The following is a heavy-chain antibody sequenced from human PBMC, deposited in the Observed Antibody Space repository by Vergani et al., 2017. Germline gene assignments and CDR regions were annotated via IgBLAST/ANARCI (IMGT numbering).Heavy chain of an antibody. Sequence: QVQLVQSGAEVKKPGSSVKVSCKASGGTFSSYAISWVRQAPGQGLEWMGGIIPIFGTANYAQKFQGRVTMTRDTSTSTVYMELSSLRSEDTAVYYCARDLGDYYDSSGYSKADAFDIWGQGTMVTVSS. CDR1: GGTFSSYA. CDR2: IIPIFGTA. V-gene: IGHV1-69*06. J-gene: IGHJ3*02. CDR3: ARDLGDYYDSSGYSKADAFDI. D-gene: IGHD3-22*01.